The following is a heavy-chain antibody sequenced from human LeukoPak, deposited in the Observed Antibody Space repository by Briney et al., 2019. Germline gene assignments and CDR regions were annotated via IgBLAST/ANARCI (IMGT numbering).Heavy chain of an antibody. CDR1: GFSLTDYP. Sequence: GRSLSLSCAIAGFSLTDYPMNWVRHAPGKGLEWISNIRTTAEGANYAYYADSVKARVTISRDDGKNTLYLHMNSLRDEDTAVYYGAKDIRDAFDYWGQGILVTVSS. D-gene: IGHD5-24*01. CDR3: AKDIRDAFDY. CDR2: IRTTAEGANYA. V-gene: IGHV3-48*02. J-gene: IGHJ4*02.